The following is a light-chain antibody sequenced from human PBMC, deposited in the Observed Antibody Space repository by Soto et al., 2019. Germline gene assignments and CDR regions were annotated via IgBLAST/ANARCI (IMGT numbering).Light chain of an antibody. CDR1: QHISTY. CDR2: AAS. V-gene: IGKV1-12*01. Sequence: DIQMTQSPASVPASVGDRVTITCRAGQHISTYLAWYQQKPGEAPKLLISAASSLGRGVPSRFSGSGSGTDFTLHISSLQHEDFAPYYCQQANSLPYTFGGGTKVEIK. CDR3: QQANSLPYT. J-gene: IGKJ4*01.